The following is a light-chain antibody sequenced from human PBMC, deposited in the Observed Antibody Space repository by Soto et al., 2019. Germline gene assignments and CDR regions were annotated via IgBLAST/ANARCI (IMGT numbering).Light chain of an antibody. J-gene: IGLJ1*01. CDR2: EVN. V-gene: IGLV2-14*01. CDR1: SSDVGGYDY. Sequence: QSVLTQPASVSGSPGQSITISCTGTSSDVGGYDYVSWYQLHPGKAPKLMVFEVNNRPSGVSYRFSGSKSGNTASLTISGLQAEDEADYFCSSYSISTAYLFRTGTTVTVL. CDR3: SSYSISTAYL.